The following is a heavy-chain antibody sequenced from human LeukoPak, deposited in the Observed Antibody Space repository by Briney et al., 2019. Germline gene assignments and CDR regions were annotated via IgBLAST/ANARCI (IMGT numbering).Heavy chain of an antibody. Sequence: PGRSLRLSCAASGFTFSSYGMHWVRQAPGKGLEWVAVISYDGSNKYYADSVKGRFTISRDNSKNTLFLQMNSLRAEDTAIYYCAKGEWELRSDIVFDYWGQGALVTVSS. J-gene: IGHJ4*02. CDR3: AKGEWELRSDIVFDY. CDR1: GFTFSSYG. D-gene: IGHD1-26*01. CDR2: ISYDGSNK. V-gene: IGHV3-30*18.